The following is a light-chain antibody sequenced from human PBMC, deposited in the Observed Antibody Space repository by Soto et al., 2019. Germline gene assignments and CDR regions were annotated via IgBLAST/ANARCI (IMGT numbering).Light chain of an antibody. CDR1: RSVPSSY. Sequence: EIVLTQSPGILSLSPGERATLSCRASRSVPSSYLAWYQQKPGQAPRLLIFTASTRATGIPDRFSGSGFGTDFTLTIRRLEPEDSAVYYCQQYGTAPLTFGGGAKVEI. J-gene: IGKJ4*01. CDR3: QQYGTAPLT. CDR2: TAS. V-gene: IGKV3-20*01.